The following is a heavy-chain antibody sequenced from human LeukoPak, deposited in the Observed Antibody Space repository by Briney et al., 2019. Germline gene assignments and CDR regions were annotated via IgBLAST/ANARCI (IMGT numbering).Heavy chain of an antibody. D-gene: IGHD3-22*01. Sequence: PGGSLRLSCAASGFTFDDYAMHWVRQAPGKGLEWVSGISWNSGSIGYADSVKGRFTISRDNAKNSLYLQMNSLRAEDTAVYYCARFIPPVFDYYDSSGYTDYWGQGTLVTVSS. V-gene: IGHV3-9*01. J-gene: IGHJ4*02. CDR2: ISWNSGSI. CDR1: GFTFDDYA. CDR3: ARFIPPVFDYYDSSGYTDY.